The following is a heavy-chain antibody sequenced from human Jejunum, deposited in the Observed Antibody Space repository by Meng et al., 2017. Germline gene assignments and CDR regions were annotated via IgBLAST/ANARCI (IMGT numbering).Heavy chain of an antibody. Sequence: GESLKISCAASGFTFSNYAMSWVRQAPGKGLEWVAGISGSGGRTYYANSVKGRFTISRDNSNNTLYLQINSLRAEDTAIYYVARDLPDDFWGGCDHWGQGTLVTVSS. J-gene: IGHJ5*02. CDR3: ARDLPDDFWGGCDH. CDR1: GFTFSNYA. D-gene: IGHD3-3*01. V-gene: IGHV3-23*01. CDR2: ISGSGGRT.